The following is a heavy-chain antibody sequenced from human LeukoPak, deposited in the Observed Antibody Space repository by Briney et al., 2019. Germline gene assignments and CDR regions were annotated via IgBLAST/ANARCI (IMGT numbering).Heavy chain of an antibody. J-gene: IGHJ5*01. CDR2: IYHSGST. V-gene: IGHV4-30-2*01. CDR1: GGSISSGGYS. Sequence: SETLSLTCAVSGGSISSGGYSWSWIRQPPGKGLEWIGYIYHSGSTYYNPSLKSRVTISVDRSKNQFSLKLSSVTAADTAVYYCTRQIAAAHNNWIDTFGQGNL. D-gene: IGHD6-13*01. CDR3: TRQIAAAHNNWIDT.